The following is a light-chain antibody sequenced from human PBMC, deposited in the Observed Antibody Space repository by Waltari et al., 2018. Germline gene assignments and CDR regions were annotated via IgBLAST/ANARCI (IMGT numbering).Light chain of an antibody. Sequence: DIVMTQSPDSLAVSLGERATINCKSSQSVLYSSNNRNYLAWYQQKSGQPPKLPIYWASTREPEVPDRFSGSGSETDITLTIGSLQAGDVAVYYCQQYYSRQNTVGQGSKLEVK. CDR3: QQYYSRQNT. V-gene: IGKV4-1*01. CDR2: WAS. CDR1: QSVLYSSNNRNY. J-gene: IGKJ2*01.